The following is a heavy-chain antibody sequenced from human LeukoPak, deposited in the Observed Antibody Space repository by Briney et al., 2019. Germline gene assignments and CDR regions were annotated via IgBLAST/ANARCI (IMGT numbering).Heavy chain of an antibody. CDR3: ARGYCGTDNCYAGPNFDY. CDR1: GFTFSNYW. CDR2: IKQSGGEK. Sequence: PGGSLRLSCVVSGFTFSNYWMAWVRQTPGKGLEWVANIKQSGGEKYYVDSVEGRFTISRDNSKNSLYLQMNSLRAEDTAMYYCARGYCGTDNCYAGPNFDYWGQGTLVTVS. J-gene: IGHJ4*02. D-gene: IGHD2-2*01. V-gene: IGHV3-7*03.